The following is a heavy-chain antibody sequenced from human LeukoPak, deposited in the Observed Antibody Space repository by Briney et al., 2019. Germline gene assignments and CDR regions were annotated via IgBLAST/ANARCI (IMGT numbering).Heavy chain of an antibody. Sequence: GGSLRLSCAASGFTFSDYYMSWIRQAPGKGLEWVSYISSSGSTIYYADSVKGRFTISRDNAKNSLYLQMNSLRAEDTAVYYCAREFRSSSWYRSYFDYWGQGTLVTVSS. J-gene: IGHJ4*02. CDR2: ISSSGSTI. CDR3: AREFRSSSWYRSYFDY. V-gene: IGHV3-11*04. D-gene: IGHD6-6*01. CDR1: GFTFSDYY.